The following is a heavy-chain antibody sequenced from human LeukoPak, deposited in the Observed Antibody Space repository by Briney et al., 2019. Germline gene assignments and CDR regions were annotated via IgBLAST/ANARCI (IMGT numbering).Heavy chain of an antibody. CDR1: GGSISSSIYY. V-gene: IGHV4-39*01. CDR2: IYYSGST. CDR3: ARYRKNWNFRFDP. J-gene: IGHJ5*02. D-gene: IGHD1-7*01. Sequence: NPSETLSLTCTVSGGSISSSIYYWGWIRQPPGKGLEWIGSIYYSGSTYYNPSLKSRVTISVDTSKNQFSLKLSSVTAADTAVYYCARYRKNWNFRFDPWGQGTLVTVSS.